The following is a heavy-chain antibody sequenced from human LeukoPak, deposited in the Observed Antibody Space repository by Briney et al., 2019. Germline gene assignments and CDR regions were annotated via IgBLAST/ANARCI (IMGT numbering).Heavy chain of an antibody. V-gene: IGHV4-34*01. Sequence: SETLSLTCAVYGGSFSGYYWSWIRQPPGKGLEWIGGINHSGSTNYNPSLKSRVTISVDTSKNQFSLKLSSVTAADTAVYYCARALYNSNYHWFDPWGQGTLVTVSS. J-gene: IGHJ5*02. CDR3: ARALYNSNYHWFDP. D-gene: IGHD4-11*01. CDR1: GGSFSGYY. CDR2: INHSGST.